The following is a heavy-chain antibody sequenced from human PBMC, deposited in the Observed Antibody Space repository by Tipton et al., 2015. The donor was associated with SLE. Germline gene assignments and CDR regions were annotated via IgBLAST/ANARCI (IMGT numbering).Heavy chain of an antibody. CDR1: GGSISSHY. CDR3: ARRLVALIWFDP. CDR2: IYYGGNP. V-gene: IGHV4-59*11. D-gene: IGHD6-6*01. Sequence: TLSLTCTVAGGSISSHYWSWIRQPPGKGLEWIGYIYYGGNPNYNPSLKSRVTISVDTSKNQFSLKLSSVTAADTAVYYCARRLVALIWFDPWGQGTLVTVSS. J-gene: IGHJ5*02.